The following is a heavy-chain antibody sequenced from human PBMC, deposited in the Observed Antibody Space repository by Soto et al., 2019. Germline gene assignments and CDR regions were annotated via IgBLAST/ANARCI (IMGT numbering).Heavy chain of an antibody. CDR2: IWSDGSNK. CDR1: GFTLSSYG. Sequence: QVQLVESGGGVVQPGRSLRLSCAASGFTLSSYGMHWVRQAPGKGLEWVAVIWSDGSNKYYADSVQGRFTISRDISNNTLYLQMDSLRAEDTALYYCARDIVATGMDVWGQGITVTVSS. CDR3: ARDIVATGMDV. D-gene: IGHD5-12*01. J-gene: IGHJ6*02. V-gene: IGHV3-33*01.